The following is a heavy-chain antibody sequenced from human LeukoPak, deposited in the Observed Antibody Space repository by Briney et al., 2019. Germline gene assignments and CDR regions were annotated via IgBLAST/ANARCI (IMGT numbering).Heavy chain of an antibody. CDR3: ARDRAAPTWFFDL. CDR2: ISADSNTI. D-gene: IGHD2-15*01. CDR1: GFTFSIYS. V-gene: IGHV3-48*02. J-gene: IGHJ2*01. Sequence: GGSLRLSCAASGFTFSIYSMNWVRQAPGEGLEWLSYISADSNTIYYADTVKGRFTISRDNAKTSLYLQMNTLRDEDTAVYYCARDRAAPTWFFDLWGRGTLVLVSS.